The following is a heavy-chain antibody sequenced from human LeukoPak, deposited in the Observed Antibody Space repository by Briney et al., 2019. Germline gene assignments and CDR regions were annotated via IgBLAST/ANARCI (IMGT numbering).Heavy chain of an antibody. CDR3: ARQYSSSRGSLYYFGY. Sequence: SETLSLTCTVSGGSISSYYWSWIRQPPGKGLEWIGYIYYSGSTNYNPSLKSRVTISVDTSKNQFSLKLSSVTAADTAVYYCARQYSSSRGSLYYFGYWGQGTLVTVSS. CDR1: GGSISSYY. V-gene: IGHV4-59*08. CDR2: IYYSGST. D-gene: IGHD6-6*01. J-gene: IGHJ4*02.